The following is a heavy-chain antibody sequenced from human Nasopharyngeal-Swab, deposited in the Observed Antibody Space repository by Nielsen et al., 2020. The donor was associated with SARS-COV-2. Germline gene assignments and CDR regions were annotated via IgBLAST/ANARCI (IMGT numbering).Heavy chain of an antibody. CDR3: ARDWELLGFDY. D-gene: IGHD1-26*01. J-gene: IGHJ4*02. CDR1: GGSISSGDYY. CDR2: IYYSGST. V-gene: IGHV4-30-4*01. Sequence: SETLSLTCTVSGGSISSGDYYWSWIRQPPGKGLEWIGYIYYSGSTYYNPSLKSRATISVDTSKNQFSLKLSSVTAADTAVYYCARDWELLGFDYWGQGTLVTVSS.